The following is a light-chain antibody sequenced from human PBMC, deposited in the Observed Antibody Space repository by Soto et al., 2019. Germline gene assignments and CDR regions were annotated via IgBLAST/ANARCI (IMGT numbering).Light chain of an antibody. J-gene: IGLJ1*01. CDR3: SSYSCTSTPYV. CDR2: EVN. Sequence: QSVLTQPASVSGSPGQSITISCTGTSSDVGSHNYVSWYQQHPGKAPKLIIFEVNSRPSGVSNRFSGSKSGSAASLTISGLQAEDEADYYCSSYSCTSTPYVFGGGTKVTVL. V-gene: IGLV2-14*01. CDR1: SSDVGSHNY.